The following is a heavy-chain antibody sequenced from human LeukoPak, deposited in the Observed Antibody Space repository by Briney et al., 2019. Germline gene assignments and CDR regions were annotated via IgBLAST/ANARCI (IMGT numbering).Heavy chain of an antibody. J-gene: IGHJ4*02. CDR2: ISVRSNYI. D-gene: IGHD3-22*01. CDR3: ARLRRNSDSSGYYYYYDY. CDR1: GYTLSSFS. Sequence: GGSLRLSCVASGYTLSSFSINWVRQAPGKGLEWVSSISVRSNYIYYADSVRGRFSISRDDARNSLYLQMDSLRGDDTAVYYCARLRRNSDSSGYYYYYDYWGQGTLVTVSS. V-gene: IGHV3-21*01.